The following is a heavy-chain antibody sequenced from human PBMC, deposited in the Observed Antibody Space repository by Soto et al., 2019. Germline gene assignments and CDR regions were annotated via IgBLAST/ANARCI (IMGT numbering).Heavy chain of an antibody. CDR1: EYTFTSYY. CDR2: INPSSGGT. V-gene: IGHV1-46*01. D-gene: IGHD3-9*01. J-gene: IGHJ4*02. CDR3: ATTAAGYYSAFDY. Sequence: ASVKVSCKASEYTFTSYYMHWVRQAPGQGLEWMGIINPSSGGTSYAQKFQGRVSMTRDTSTSTVYMNLSSLISDDTAAYFCATTAAGYYSAFDYWGQGTVVTVSS.